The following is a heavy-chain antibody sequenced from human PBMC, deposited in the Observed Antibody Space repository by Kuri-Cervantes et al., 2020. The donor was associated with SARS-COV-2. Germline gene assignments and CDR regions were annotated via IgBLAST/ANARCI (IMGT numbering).Heavy chain of an antibody. V-gene: IGHV4-34*01. Sequence: SQTLSLTCAVYGGSFSGYYWSWIRQPPGKGLEWIGEINHSGSTNYNPSLKSRVTISVDTSKNQFSLKLSSVTAADTAVYYCARGSPPVGGYHNWFDPWGQGTLVTVSS. CDR2: INHSGST. J-gene: IGHJ5*02. CDR3: ARGSPPVGGYHNWFDP. D-gene: IGHD1-26*01. CDR1: GGSFSGYY.